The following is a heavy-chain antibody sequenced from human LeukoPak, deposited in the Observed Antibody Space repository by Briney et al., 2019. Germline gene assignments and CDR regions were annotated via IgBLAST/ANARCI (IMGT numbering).Heavy chain of an antibody. CDR1: GFTFSSYT. Sequence: GGSLRLSCAGSGFTFSSYTMTWARQAPGKGLEWVSVITGSGDKTYYADSVKGRFTISRDNSKNRLYLQMNSLRAEDTGVYYCAKDRVCSGGSCYFDYWGQGTLVTVSS. J-gene: IGHJ4*02. CDR3: AKDRVCSGGSCYFDY. D-gene: IGHD2-15*01. V-gene: IGHV3-23*01. CDR2: ITGSGDKT.